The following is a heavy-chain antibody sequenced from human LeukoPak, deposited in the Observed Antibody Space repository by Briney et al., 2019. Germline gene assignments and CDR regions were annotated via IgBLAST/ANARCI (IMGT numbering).Heavy chain of an antibody. D-gene: IGHD6-19*01. J-gene: IGHJ4*02. CDR2: IYHSGST. Sequence: SETLPLTCGVSGGSISSSYWWSWVRQPPGKGLEWIGEIYHSGSTNYNPSLKSRVTISVDTSKNQFSLKLSSVTAADTAVYYCARVRGSGWYYFDYWGQGTLVTVSS. V-gene: IGHV4-4*02. CDR3: ARVRGSGWYYFDY. CDR1: GGSISSSYW.